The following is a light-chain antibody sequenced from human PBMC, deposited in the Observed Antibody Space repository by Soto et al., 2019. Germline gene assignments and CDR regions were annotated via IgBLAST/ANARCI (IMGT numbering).Light chain of an antibody. CDR1: QGIRND. Sequence: DIEMTQSPTSRSASVGERVTITCRASQGIRNDLGWYQQKPGKAPKRLIYAASSLQSGVPSRFSGSGSGTEFTLTISGLQPEDVASCSSRVHDRLPGAFAVGTKVDIK. CDR2: AAS. V-gene: IGKV1-17*01. J-gene: IGKJ4*01. CDR3: RVHDRLPGA.